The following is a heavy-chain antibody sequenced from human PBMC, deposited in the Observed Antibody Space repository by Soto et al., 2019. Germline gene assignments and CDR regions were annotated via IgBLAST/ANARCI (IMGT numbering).Heavy chain of an antibody. CDR2: IYTSGST. CDR3: ARDLVSRDFWSGYYTDWFDP. Sequence: ASETLSLTCTVSGGSISSYYWSWIRQPAGKGLEWIGRIYTSGSTNYNPSLKSRVTMSVDTSKNQFSLKLSSVTAADTAVYYCARDLVSRDFWSGYYTDWFDPWGPGTLVTVSS. V-gene: IGHV4-4*07. CDR1: GGSISSYY. J-gene: IGHJ5*02. D-gene: IGHD3-3*01.